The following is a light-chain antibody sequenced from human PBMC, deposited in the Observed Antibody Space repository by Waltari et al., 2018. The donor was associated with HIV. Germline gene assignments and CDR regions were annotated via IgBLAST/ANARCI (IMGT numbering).Light chain of an antibody. J-gene: IGLJ2*01. CDR2: KDN. CDR3: QSGHNSDSI. Sequence: SYELTQAPSVSVSPGQTAKLTCPGDALSRHFVFWYQQKSGQAPRMMIFKDNERPSGIPARFSASSSGSTSTLTISGVQAEDEADYYCQSGHNSDSIFGGGTKLTVL. V-gene: IGLV3-25*03. CDR1: ALSRHF.